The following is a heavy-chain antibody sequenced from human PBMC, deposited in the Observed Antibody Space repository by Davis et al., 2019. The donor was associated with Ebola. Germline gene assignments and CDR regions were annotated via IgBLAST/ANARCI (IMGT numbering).Heavy chain of an antibody. CDR1: GYTFIHYA. J-gene: IGHJ4*02. V-gene: IGHV1-2*06. D-gene: IGHD3-22*01. CDR2: INPSTGDT. Sequence: ASVKVSCKASGYTFIHYAISWLRPAPGQGLEWMGRINPSTGDTNSAQMFQGRVTMTRDTSISTAYMDLSGLRSDDTALYYCARLTMKPTAVDFDSWGQGTLVTVSS. CDR3: ARLTMKPTAVDFDS.